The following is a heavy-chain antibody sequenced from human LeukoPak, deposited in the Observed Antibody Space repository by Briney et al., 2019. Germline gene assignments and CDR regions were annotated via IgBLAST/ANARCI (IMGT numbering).Heavy chain of an antibody. Sequence: PSETLSLTCTVSSGSISSYYWSWIRQPAGKGLEWIGRIYTSGSTNYNPSLKSRVTMSVDTSKNQFSLKLTSVTAADTAVYYCARSSVYRSSWLIDYWGQGTLVTVSS. CDR2: IYTSGST. V-gene: IGHV4-4*07. D-gene: IGHD6-13*01. CDR3: ARSSVYRSSWLIDY. J-gene: IGHJ4*02. CDR1: SGSISSYY.